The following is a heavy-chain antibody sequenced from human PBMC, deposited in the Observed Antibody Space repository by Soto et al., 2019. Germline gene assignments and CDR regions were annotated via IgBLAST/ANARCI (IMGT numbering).Heavy chain of an antibody. D-gene: IGHD6-13*01. J-gene: IGHJ6*02. Sequence: SETLSLTCTVSGGSVSSESHYWSWIRQTPGKGLEWIGYIYYTGSTNYNPSLKGRVTMSVDTSRDQVSLRLRSVTRADTAMYYCARHISNFRYYYYAMDVWGQGTTVTVSS. CDR2: IYYTGST. V-gene: IGHV4-61*01. CDR1: GGSVSSESHY. CDR3: ARHISNFRYYYYAMDV.